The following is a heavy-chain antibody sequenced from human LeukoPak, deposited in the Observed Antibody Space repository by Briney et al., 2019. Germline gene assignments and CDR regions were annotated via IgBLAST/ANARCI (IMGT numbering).Heavy chain of an antibody. J-gene: IGHJ2*01. CDR3: ARIASDWGSKYWYFDL. D-gene: IGHD2-21*01. Sequence: ASVKVSCKASGYTFGGYFIHWVRQAPGQGLEWMGWINPLSGETNYTQKFEARVTMTRDTSITTAYIELTSLRFDDTAIYYCARIASDWGSKYWYFDLWGRGTLVTVSS. V-gene: IGHV1-2*02. CDR2: INPLSGET. CDR1: GYTFGGYF.